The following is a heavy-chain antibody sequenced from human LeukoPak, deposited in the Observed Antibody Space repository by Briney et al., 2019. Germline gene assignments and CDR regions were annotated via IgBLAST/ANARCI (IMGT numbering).Heavy chain of an antibody. J-gene: IGHJ3*02. CDR1: GGSFSGYY. CDR2: INHSGST. CDR3: ARGPVTITMPRGDAFDI. Sequence: SETLSLTCAVYGGSFSGYYWSWIRQPPGKGLEWIGEINHSGSTNYNPSLKSRVTISVDTSKNQFSLKLSSVTAADTAVYYCARGPVTITMPRGDAFDIWGRGTMVTVSS. V-gene: IGHV4-34*01. D-gene: IGHD3-10*01.